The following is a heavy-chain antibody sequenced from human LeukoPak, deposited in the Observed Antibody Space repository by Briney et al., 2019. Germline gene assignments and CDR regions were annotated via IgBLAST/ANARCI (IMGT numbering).Heavy chain of an antibody. D-gene: IGHD2/OR15-2a*01. CDR3: ARDREISTSQAAFNWFHP. V-gene: IGHV1-2*02. CDR2: IQPTSGVT. J-gene: IGHJ5*02. CDR1: GYTFTIYF. Sequence: ASVKVSCKASGYTFTIYFIHWVRQAPGQGLEWMGWIQPTSGVTDYAQTFQGRVTMTTDTSMNVAYMELRRLRSDDTAVYYCARDREISTSQAAFNWFHPWGQGTLVTVSS.